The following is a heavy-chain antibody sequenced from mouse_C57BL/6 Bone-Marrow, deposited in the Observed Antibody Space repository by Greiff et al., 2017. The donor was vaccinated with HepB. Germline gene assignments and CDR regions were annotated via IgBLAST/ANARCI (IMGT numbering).Heavy chain of an antibody. J-gene: IGHJ3*01. CDR1: GYAFSSYW. CDR3: ARSDSSGSAFAY. Sequence: QVQLKESGAELVKPGASVKISCKASGYAFSSYWMNWVKQRPGKGLEWIGQIYPGDGDTNYNGKFKGKATLTADKSSSTAYMQLSSLTSEDSAVYFCARSDSSGSAFAYWGQGTLVTVSA. V-gene: IGHV1-80*01. D-gene: IGHD3-2*02. CDR2: IYPGDGDT.